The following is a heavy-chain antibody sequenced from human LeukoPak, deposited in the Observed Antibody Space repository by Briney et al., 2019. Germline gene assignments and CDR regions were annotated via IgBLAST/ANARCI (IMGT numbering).Heavy chain of an antibody. D-gene: IGHD3-10*01. J-gene: IGHJ4*02. CDR1: GYSFTSYW. CDR2: IDPSDSYT. CDR3: ARGITMVRGVLTYYFDY. Sequence: PGESLKISCKGSGYSFTSYWISWVRQMPGKGLEWMGMIDPSDSYTNYSPSFQGHVTISADKSNSTAYLQWSSLKASDTAMYYCARGITMVRGVLTYYFDYWGQGTLVTVSS. V-gene: IGHV5-10-1*01.